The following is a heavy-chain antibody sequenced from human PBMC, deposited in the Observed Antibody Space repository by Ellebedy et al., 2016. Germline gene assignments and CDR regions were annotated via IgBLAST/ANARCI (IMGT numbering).Heavy chain of an antibody. J-gene: IGHJ4*02. D-gene: IGHD1-14*01. V-gene: IGHV3-66*01. CDR3: ARGNTIPGPEPLDY. CDR1: GFSVSSNY. CDR2: IYAGGTI. Sequence: GGSLRLSCVVSGFSVSSNYLSWVRQAPGKGLEWVSVIYAGGTIYYADSVMGRFTTSRDNSKNTLYLQMNRLRAEDTAVYYCARGNTIPGPEPLDYWGQGTLITVSS.